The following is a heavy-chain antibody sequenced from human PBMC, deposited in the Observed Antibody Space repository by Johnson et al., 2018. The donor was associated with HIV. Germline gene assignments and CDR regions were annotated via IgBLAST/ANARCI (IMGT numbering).Heavy chain of an antibody. V-gene: IGHV3-66*02. CDR1: GFSVSSNY. J-gene: IGHJ3*02. CDR2: IYSGGTT. Sequence: VESGGGLVQPGGSLRLSCAASGFSVSSNYMTWVRQAPGKGLEWVSVIYSGGTTWYADSVKGRFTISRDNAKNSLYLQMNSLRAEDTALYYCAKDTTFSSSHAFDIWGQGTMVTVSS. D-gene: IGHD6-6*01. CDR3: AKDTTFSSSHAFDI.